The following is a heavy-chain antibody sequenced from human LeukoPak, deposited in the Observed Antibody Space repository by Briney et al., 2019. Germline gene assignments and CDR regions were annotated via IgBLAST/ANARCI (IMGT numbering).Heavy chain of an antibody. J-gene: IGHJ4*02. CDR1: GFTFSGSA. Sequence: PGGSLRLSCAASGFTFSGSAMLWVRQASGKGLEWVGHIGNKASNYATDYAPSLKGRFTISRDDSKDTAYLQVNSLKPEDTAVYYCAGNYDSWTGLNYWGLGTLVTVSS. CDR3: AGNYDSWTGLNY. D-gene: IGHD3-3*01. V-gene: IGHV3-73*01. CDR2: IGNKASNYAT.